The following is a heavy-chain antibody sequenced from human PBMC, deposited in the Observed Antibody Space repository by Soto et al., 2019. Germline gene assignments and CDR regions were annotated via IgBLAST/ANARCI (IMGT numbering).Heavy chain of an antibody. Sequence: QVQLQESGPGLVKPSETLSLTCAVSGYSISSGYYWGWIRQPPGKGLEWIGSIYHSGGTYYNPSLKSRVTISVDTSKNQFSLKLSSVTAADTAVYYCARVGWLSTGGYNWFDPWGQGTLVTVSS. J-gene: IGHJ5*02. D-gene: IGHD6-19*01. CDR3: ARVGWLSTGGYNWFDP. V-gene: IGHV4-38-2*01. CDR1: GYSISSGYY. CDR2: IYHSGGT.